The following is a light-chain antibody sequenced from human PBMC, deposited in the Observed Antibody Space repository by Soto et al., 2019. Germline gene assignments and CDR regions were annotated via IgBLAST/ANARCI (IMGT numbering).Light chain of an antibody. CDR3: SSYAGAITFYV. Sequence: SALTQPASVSGSPGQSITISCTGTSSDVGTYTLVSWYQQHPGKAPKLVIYEVNKRPAGVSKRFSGSKSGDTASLTISGLQAEDEADYYCSSYAGAITFYVFGTGTKVTV. CDR2: EVN. J-gene: IGLJ1*01. CDR1: SSDVGTYTL. V-gene: IGLV2-23*02.